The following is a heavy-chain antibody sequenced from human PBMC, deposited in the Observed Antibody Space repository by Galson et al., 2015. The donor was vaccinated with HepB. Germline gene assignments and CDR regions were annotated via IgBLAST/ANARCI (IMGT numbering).Heavy chain of an antibody. V-gene: IGHV6-1*01. J-gene: IGHJ2*01. Sequence: CAISGDSVSSNSAAWNWIRQSPSRGLEWLGRTYYRSKWYNDYAVSVKSRITINPDTSKNQFYLQLNSVTPEDTAVYYCARVHYYDSSGYYSYWYFDLWGRGTLVTVSS. CDR3: ARVHYYDSSGYYSYWYFDL. CDR1: GDSVSSNSAA. CDR2: TYYRSKWYN. D-gene: IGHD3-22*01.